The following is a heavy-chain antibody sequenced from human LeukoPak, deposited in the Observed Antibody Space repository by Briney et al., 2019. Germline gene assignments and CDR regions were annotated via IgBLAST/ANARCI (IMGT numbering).Heavy chain of an antibody. J-gene: IGHJ5*02. Sequence: ASVKVSCKASGYTFTGHSMYWVRQAPGQGLEWMGWIKPNSGGTNYAQKFQGRVTMTRDTSISTAYMELSRLRSDDTAVYYCAKEYAAAAGTVVGNWFDPWGQGTLVTVSS. CDR3: AKEYAAAAGTVVGNWFDP. V-gene: IGHV1-2*02. CDR1: GYTFTGHS. D-gene: IGHD6-13*01. CDR2: IKPNSGGT.